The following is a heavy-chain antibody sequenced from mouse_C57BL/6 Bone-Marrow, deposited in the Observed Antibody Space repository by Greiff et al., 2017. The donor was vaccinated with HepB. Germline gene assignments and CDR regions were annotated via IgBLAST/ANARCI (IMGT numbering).Heavy chain of an antibody. Sequence: EVKLVESGAELVRPGASVKLSCTASGFNIKDDYMHWVKQRPEQGLEWIGWIDPENGDTEYASKFQGKATITADTSSNTAYLQLSSLTSEDTAVYYCTLYDYYPAWFAYWGQGTLVTVSA. CDR2: IDPENGDT. CDR3: TLYDYYPAWFAY. D-gene: IGHD2-4*01. V-gene: IGHV14-4*01. J-gene: IGHJ3*01. CDR1: GFNIKDDY.